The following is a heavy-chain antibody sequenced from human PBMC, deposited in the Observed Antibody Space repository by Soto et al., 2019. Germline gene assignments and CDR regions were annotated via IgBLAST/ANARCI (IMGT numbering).Heavy chain of an antibody. J-gene: IGHJ4*02. CDR2: IYYSGST. V-gene: IGHV4-59*08. Sequence: SETLSLTCTVSGGSISSYYWSWIRQPPGKGLEWIGYIYYSGSTNYNPSLKSRVTISVDTSKNQFSLKLSSVTAADTAVYYCARQFDWLGTLDYWGQGTLVTVSS. CDR1: GGSISSYY. CDR3: ARQFDWLGTLDY. D-gene: IGHD3-9*01.